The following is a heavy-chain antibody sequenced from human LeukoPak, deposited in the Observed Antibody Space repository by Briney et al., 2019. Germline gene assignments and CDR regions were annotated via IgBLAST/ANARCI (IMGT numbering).Heavy chain of an antibody. CDR3: AGLDTAMPLDAFDI. J-gene: IGHJ3*02. CDR2: IIPIFGTA. V-gene: IGHV1-69*05. CDR1: GGTFSSYA. D-gene: IGHD5-18*01. Sequence: SVKVSCKXSGGTFSSYAISWVRQAPGQGLEWMGGIIPIFGTANYAQKFQGRVTITTDESTSTAYMELSSLRSEDTAVYYCAGLDTAMPLDAFDIWGQGTMVTVSS.